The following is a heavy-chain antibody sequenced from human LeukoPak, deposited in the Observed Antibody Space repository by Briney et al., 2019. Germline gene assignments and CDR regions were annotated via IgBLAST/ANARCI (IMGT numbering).Heavy chain of an antibody. D-gene: IGHD2-2*01. CDR1: GFTISSYG. CDR3: ARDGIVPAATLGAFDI. V-gene: IGHV3-30*03. CDR2: ISYDGSNR. Sequence: GGSLRLSCAASGFTISSYGMHWVRQAPGKGLEWVAVISYDGSNRYYADSVKGRFTISRDNSKNTLYLQMNSLRAEDTAVYYCARDGIVPAATLGAFDIWGQGTMVTVSS. J-gene: IGHJ3*02.